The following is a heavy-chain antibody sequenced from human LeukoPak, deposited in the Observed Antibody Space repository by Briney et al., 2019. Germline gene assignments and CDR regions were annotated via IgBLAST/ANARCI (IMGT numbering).Heavy chain of an antibody. CDR2: IYYSGST. V-gene: IGHV4-59*01. CDR3: ARDILPTIAAAVI. J-gene: IGHJ3*02. D-gene: IGHD6-13*01. CDR1: GGSISSYY. Sequence: SETLSLTRTVSGGSISSYYWSWIRQPPGKGLEWIGYIYYSGSTNYNPSLKSRVTISVDTSKNQFSLKLSSVTAADTAVYYCARDILPTIAAAVIWGQGTMVTVSS.